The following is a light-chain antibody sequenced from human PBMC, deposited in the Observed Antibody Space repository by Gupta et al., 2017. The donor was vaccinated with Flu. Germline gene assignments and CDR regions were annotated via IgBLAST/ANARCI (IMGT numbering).Light chain of an antibody. CDR1: KLGEKY. J-gene: IGLJ2*01. V-gene: IGLV3-1*01. CDR3: QAWDSGTVV. CDR2: QDS. Sequence: SYELTQPPSGSVSPGQTASITCSGNKLGEKYACWYQQKPGQSPVLVIYQDSKRPSGIPERFSGSNSGNTATLTISGTQAMDEGDYYCQAWDSGTVVFGGGTKLTVL.